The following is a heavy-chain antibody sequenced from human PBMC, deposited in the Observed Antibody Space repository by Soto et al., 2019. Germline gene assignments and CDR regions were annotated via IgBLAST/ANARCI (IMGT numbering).Heavy chain of an antibody. CDR1: GFTFSSYA. J-gene: IGHJ1*01. CDR2: ISGSGGST. D-gene: IGHD2-2*01. V-gene: IGHV3-23*01. CDR3: AKEGEGCSSTSCYVGYFQH. Sequence: EVQLLESGGGLVQPGGSLRLSCAASGFTFSSYAMSWVRQAPGKGLEWVSAISGSGGSTYYADSVKGRFTISRDNSKNTLYLQMTSLRAEDTAVYYGAKEGEGCSSTSCYVGYFQHWGQGTLVTVSS.